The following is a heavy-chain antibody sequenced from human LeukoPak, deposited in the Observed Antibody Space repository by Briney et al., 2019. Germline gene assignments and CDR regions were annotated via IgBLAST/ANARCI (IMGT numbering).Heavy chain of an antibody. CDR1: GFTFSSYA. CDR3: AQASWYSSSWYWFDP. V-gene: IGHV3-23*01. D-gene: IGHD6-13*01. Sequence: GGSLRLSCAASGFTFSSYAMSCVRQAPGKGLEWVSAISGSGGSTYYADPVKGRFTISRDNSKNTLYLQMNSLRAEDTAVYYCAQASWYSSSWYWFDPWGQGTLVTVSS. J-gene: IGHJ5*02. CDR2: ISGSGGST.